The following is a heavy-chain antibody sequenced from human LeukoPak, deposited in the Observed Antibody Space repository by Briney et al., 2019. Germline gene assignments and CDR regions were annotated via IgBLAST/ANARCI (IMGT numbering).Heavy chain of an antibody. V-gene: IGHV3-21*04. J-gene: IGHJ4*02. D-gene: IGHD1-26*01. Sequence: PGGSLRLSCAASGFIFSSYTMNWVRQAPGRGLEWVSSISSSGSDIYYADSVKGRFTISRDNAKNSVYLQMSSLRVDDTAFYYCARRSVAGATTGYYYDSWGQGTLVTVSS. CDR3: ARRSVAGATTGYYYDS. CDR2: ISSSGSDI. CDR1: GFIFSSYT.